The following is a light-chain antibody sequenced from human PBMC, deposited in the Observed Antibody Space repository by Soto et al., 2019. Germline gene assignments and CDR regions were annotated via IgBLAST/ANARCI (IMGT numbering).Light chain of an antibody. CDR2: AAA. J-gene: IGKJ5*01. Sequence: DIQMTQSPSSLSASVGGRVTIACRPSQSISSYLKWYQQKPGKAPRLMIYAAASLQSGVPSRFSGSGSGTDFTLTISSLQPEDFATYYCQQCYSTLITFGQGTRLEI. V-gene: IGKV1-39*01. CDR3: QQCYSTLIT. CDR1: QSISSY.